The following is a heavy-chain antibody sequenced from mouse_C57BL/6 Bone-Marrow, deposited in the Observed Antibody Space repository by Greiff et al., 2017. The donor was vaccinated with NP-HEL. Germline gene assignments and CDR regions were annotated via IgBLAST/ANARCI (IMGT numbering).Heavy chain of an antibody. D-gene: IGHD2-4*01. CDR3: TVIYYDYDSWFAY. CDR1: GFNIKDDY. Sequence: EVQLVESGAELVRPGASVKLSCTASGFNIKDDYMHWVKQRPEQGLEWIGWIDPENGDTEYASKFQGKATITADTSSNTAYLQLSSLTSEDTAVYYCTVIYYDYDSWFAYWGQGTLVTVSA. CDR2: IDPENGDT. V-gene: IGHV14-4*01. J-gene: IGHJ3*01.